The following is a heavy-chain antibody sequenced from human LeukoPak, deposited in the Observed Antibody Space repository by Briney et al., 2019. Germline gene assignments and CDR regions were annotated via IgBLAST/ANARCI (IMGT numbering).Heavy chain of an antibody. J-gene: IGHJ4*02. D-gene: IGHD3-22*01. CDR1: GFSFSSHW. V-gene: IGHV3-74*01. Sequence: GGSLRLSCAASGFSFSSHWMHWVRQAPGKGLVWVSRINSDGSNINYADSVKGRFTISRDNSKNTLYLQMNSLRAEDTAVYYCARVDLGYYDSSGYYKTWGQGTLVTVSS. CDR3: ARVDLGYYDSSGYYKT. CDR2: INSDGSNI.